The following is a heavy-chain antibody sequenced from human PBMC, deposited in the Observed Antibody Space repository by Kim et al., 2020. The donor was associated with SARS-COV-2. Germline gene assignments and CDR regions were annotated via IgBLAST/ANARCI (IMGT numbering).Heavy chain of an antibody. Sequence: YNPYLKSRVTISIETSKIQFSLKVTSVTAADTAVYYCARNDILTGYPPDYWGQGTLVTVSS. D-gene: IGHD3-9*01. V-gene: IGHV4-34*01. CDR3: ARNDILTGYPPDY. J-gene: IGHJ4*02.